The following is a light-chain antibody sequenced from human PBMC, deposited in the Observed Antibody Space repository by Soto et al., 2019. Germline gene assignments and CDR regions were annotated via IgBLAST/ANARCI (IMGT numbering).Light chain of an antibody. CDR2: NTN. CDR3: VLYMGSGTWV. V-gene: IGLV8-61*01. Sequence: QDVVTQEPSFSVSPGRTVTLTCGLSSGSVSTSYYPSWYQQTPGQAPRTLIYNTNTRSSGVPDRFSGSILGNKAALTITGAQADDESDYYCVLYMGSGTWVFGGGTKVTVL. CDR1: SGSVSTSYY. J-gene: IGLJ3*02.